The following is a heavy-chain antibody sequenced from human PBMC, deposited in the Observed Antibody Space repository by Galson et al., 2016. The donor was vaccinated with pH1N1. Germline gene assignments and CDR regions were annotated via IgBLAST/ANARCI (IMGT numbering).Heavy chain of an antibody. J-gene: IGHJ4*02. D-gene: IGHD3-16*01. V-gene: IGHV1-69*04. Sequence: SVKVSCKASGVTFSTFAITWVRQAPGQGLEWMGRIIPILGMTNYAQRFHGRVTITADTSTYTAYMELSSLRSDDAAIYYCARDPHYGADRAFDHWGRGTLVTVSS. CDR1: GVTFSTFA. CDR3: ARDPHYGADRAFDH. CDR2: IIPILGMT.